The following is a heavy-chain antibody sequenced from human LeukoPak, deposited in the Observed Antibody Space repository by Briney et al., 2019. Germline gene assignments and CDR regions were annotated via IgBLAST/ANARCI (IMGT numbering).Heavy chain of an antibody. D-gene: IGHD3-16*02. CDR3: ASGTVSGVIAPHSFHY. CDR2: VFYSGST. V-gene: IGHV4-59*01. Sequence: SETLSLTCAVSVGYISSYYWTWIRQSPGKGLEWIGNVFYSGSTNYNPSLKSRVTISIDTSKNPFSLKLTSVTAADPAVYFCASGTVSGVIAPHSFHYWGRGTLVTVSS. CDR1: VGYISSYY. J-gene: IGHJ4*01.